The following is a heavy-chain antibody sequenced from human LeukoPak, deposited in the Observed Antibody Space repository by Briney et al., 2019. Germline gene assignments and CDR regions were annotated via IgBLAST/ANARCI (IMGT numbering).Heavy chain of an antibody. V-gene: IGHV1-18*01. Sequence: ASVNVSCKSSGYMFTSHGIHWLRQAPGQGLEWMGWISAQNGNTNYMQQFLGRVTMTRDTSASTVYMELRSLKSDDTAVYYCARESIGGYGFDYWGQRTPVTVAS. CDR1: GYMFTSHG. D-gene: IGHD6-25*01. J-gene: IGHJ4*02. CDR3: ARESIGGYGFDY. CDR2: ISAQNGNT.